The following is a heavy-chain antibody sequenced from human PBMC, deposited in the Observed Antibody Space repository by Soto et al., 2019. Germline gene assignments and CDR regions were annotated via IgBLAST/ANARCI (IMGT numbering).Heavy chain of an antibody. CDR1: GFTFSSYA. J-gene: IGHJ4*02. V-gene: IGHV3-23*01. D-gene: IGHD3-9*01. Sequence: GGSLRLSCAASGFTFSSYAMSWVRQAPGKGLEWVSAISGSGGSTYYADSVKGRFTISRDNSKNTLYLQMNSLRAEDTAVYYCAKDRAPYYDILTGYDWGQGTLVTVSS. CDR3: AKDRAPYYDILTGYD. CDR2: ISGSGGST.